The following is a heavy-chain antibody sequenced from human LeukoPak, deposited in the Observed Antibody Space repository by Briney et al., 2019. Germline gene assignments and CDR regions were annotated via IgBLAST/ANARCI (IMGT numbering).Heavy chain of an antibody. CDR1: GYTFTSYG. CDR3: ARGRGIAVAGTIDY. V-gene: IGHV1-18*01. CDR2: ISAYNGNT. Sequence: ASVTVSCKASGYTFTSYGISWVRQAPGQGLEWMGWISAYNGNTNYAQKLQGRVTMTTDTSTSTAYMELRSLRSDDTAVYYCARGRGIAVAGTIDYWGQGTLVTVSS. D-gene: IGHD6-19*01. J-gene: IGHJ4*02.